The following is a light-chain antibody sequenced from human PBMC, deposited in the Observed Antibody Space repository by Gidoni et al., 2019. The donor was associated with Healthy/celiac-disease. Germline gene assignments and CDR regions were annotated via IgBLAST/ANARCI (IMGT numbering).Light chain of an antibody. CDR2: DAS. J-gene: IGKJ5*01. Sequence: DLHMTQSPSSLSASVGDRVTITCQASQDISNYLNWYQQKPGKAPKLLIYDASNLETGVPSRFSGSGSGTDFTFTISSLQPEDIATYYCQQYDSLPLTFGQGTRLEIK. CDR3: QQYDSLPLT. V-gene: IGKV1-33*01. CDR1: QDISNY.